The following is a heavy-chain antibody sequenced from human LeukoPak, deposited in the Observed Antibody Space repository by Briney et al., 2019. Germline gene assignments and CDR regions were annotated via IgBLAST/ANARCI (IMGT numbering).Heavy chain of an antibody. D-gene: IGHD6-13*01. CDR3: ARFESLAAAGFDY. V-gene: IGHV5-51*01. Sequence: GESLQISCQGSGYSFTSYWIGWVRQMPGKGLEWMGIIYPGDSDTRYSPSFQGQVTISADKSISTAYLQWSSLKASDTAMYYCARFESLAAAGFDYWGQGTLVTVSS. CDR2: IYPGDSDT. J-gene: IGHJ4*02. CDR1: GYSFTSYW.